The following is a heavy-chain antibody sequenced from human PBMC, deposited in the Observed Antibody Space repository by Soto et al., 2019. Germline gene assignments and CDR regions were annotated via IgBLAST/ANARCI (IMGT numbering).Heavy chain of an antibody. V-gene: IGHV4-39*01. CDR1: GVSINNGTFF. D-gene: IGHD6-13*01. J-gene: IGHJ5*02. Sequence: QMQLQESGPGLVKPSETLSLTCTVSGVSINNGTFFWAWIRQSAGMGLEWIGSVFYTGETGTTYYQPSLEGRITISVDTSKNQFSLPLTSLTAADTAVYFCARHSWYLGDNFFRPWGQGTLVTVSS. CDR2: VFYTGETGTT. CDR3: ARHSWYLGDNFFRP.